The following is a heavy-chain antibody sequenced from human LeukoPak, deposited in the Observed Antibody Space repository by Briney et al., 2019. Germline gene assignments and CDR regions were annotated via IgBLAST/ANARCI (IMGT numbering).Heavy chain of an antibody. Sequence: PSETLSLTCTVSGGSISSYYWSWIRQPPGKGLEWIGYIYYSGSTNYNPSLKSRVTISVDTSKNQFSLKLSSVTAADTAVYYCARGSYTSTYSFDYWGQGTLVTVSS. CDR3: ARGSYTSTYSFDY. CDR1: GGSISSYY. V-gene: IGHV4-59*12. D-gene: IGHD6-13*01. CDR2: IYYSGST. J-gene: IGHJ4*02.